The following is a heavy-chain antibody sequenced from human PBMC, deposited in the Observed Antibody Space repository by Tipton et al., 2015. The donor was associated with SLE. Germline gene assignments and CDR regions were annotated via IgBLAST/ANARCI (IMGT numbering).Heavy chain of an antibody. CDR3: ARHRREHYTSSSSAFDI. CDR1: GGSISSGDYY. V-gene: IGHV4-30-4*01. J-gene: IGHJ3*02. D-gene: IGHD6-6*01. Sequence: TLSLTCTVSGGSISSGDYYWSWTRQPPGKGLEWIGYIFNSGTTYSNPSLERRITISVDTSRNHFSLKLSSVTAADTAVYYCARHRREHYTSSSSAFDIWGQGTMVTVSS. CDR2: IFNSGTT.